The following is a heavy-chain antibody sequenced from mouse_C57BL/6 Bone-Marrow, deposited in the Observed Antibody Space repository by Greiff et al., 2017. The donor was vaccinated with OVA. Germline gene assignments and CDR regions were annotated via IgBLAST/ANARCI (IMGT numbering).Heavy chain of an antibody. Sequence: EVKLMESEGGLVQPGSSMKLSCTASGFTFSDYYMAWVRQVPEKGLEWVANINYDGSSTYYLDSLKSRFIISRDNAKNILYLQMSSLKSEDTATYYCARGRRLRGAYYFDYWGQGTTLTVSS. CDR3: ARGRRLRGAYYFDY. J-gene: IGHJ2*01. D-gene: IGHD2-2*01. CDR2: INYDGSST. V-gene: IGHV5-16*01. CDR1: GFTFSDYY.